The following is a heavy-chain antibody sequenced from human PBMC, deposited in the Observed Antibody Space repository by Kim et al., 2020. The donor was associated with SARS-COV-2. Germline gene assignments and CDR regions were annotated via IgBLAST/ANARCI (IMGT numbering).Heavy chain of an antibody. V-gene: IGHV1-58*02. D-gene: IGHD7-27*01. J-gene: IGHJ6*02. CDR1: GFTFTSSS. CDR3: AAELGSLPLDYYYYGMDV. Sequence: SVKVSCKASGFTFTSSSMQWVRQARGQRLEWIGWIVVGSGNTNYAQKFQERVTITRDMSTSTAYMELSSLRSEDTAVYYCAAELGSLPLDYYYYGMDVWGQGTTVTVSS. CDR2: IVVGSGNT.